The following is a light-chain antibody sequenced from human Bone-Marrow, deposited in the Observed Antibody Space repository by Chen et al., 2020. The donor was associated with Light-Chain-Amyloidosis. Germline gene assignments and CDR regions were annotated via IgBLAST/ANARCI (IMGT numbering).Light chain of an antibody. CDR1: SSDVGGDNH. CDR3: SSYTITNTLV. V-gene: IGLV2-14*01. Sequence: QSALTQPASRSGSPGQSSTISCTGTSSDVGGDNHVSWYQKHPDKAPKLMIYEVTNRPSWVPDRFSGSKSDNTASLTISGLQTEDEADYFCSSYTITNTLVFGSGTRVTVL. CDR2: EVT. J-gene: IGLJ1*01.